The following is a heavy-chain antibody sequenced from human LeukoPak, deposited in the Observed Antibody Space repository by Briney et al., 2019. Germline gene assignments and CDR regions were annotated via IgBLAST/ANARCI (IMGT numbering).Heavy chain of an antibody. V-gene: IGHV3-74*01. D-gene: IGHD2-21*01. Sequence: GGSLRLSCAASGFSFSSYWMHWVRQAPGKGLVWVSRIKSDGVTTAYADSVKGRFTISRDNAKNTLYLQMNSLRAEDTAAYYCARSDWFDPWGQGTLVTVSS. CDR3: ARSDWFDP. CDR1: GFSFSSYW. CDR2: IKSDGVTT. J-gene: IGHJ5*02.